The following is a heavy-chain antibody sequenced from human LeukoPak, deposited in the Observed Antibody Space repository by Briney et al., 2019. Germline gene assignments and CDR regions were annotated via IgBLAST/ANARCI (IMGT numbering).Heavy chain of an antibody. D-gene: IGHD6-6*01. V-gene: IGHV3-7*01. Sequence: GGSLRLSCAASGFTFSSYWMSWVRQAPGKGLEWVANIKQDGSEKYYVGSVKGRFTISRDNAKNSLYLQMNSLRAEDTAVYYCASGPRSSDYYYYGMDVWGQGTTVTVSS. J-gene: IGHJ6*02. CDR1: GFTFSSYW. CDR2: IKQDGSEK. CDR3: ASGPRSSDYYYYGMDV.